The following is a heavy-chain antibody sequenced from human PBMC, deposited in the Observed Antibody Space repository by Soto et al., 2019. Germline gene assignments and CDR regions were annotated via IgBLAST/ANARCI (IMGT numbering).Heavy chain of an antibody. CDR2: IYYSGST. J-gene: IGHJ6*02. CDR1: GGSISSGDYY. D-gene: IGHD5-18*01. CDR3: ARDYMDTSMVRTQHYYGVDV. V-gene: IGHV4-30-4*01. Sequence: SETLSLTCTVSGGSISSGDYYWSWVRQPPGKGLEWIGFIYYSGSTYYNPSLKSRVTISVDTSKNQFSLKLSSVSAADTAVYYCARDYMDTSMVRTQHYYGVDVWGQGTTVTVSS.